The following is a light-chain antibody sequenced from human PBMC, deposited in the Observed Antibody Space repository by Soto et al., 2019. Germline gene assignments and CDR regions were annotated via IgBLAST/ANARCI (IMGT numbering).Light chain of an antibody. CDR1: SSDVGAYNY. V-gene: IGLV2-8*01. CDR3: SSYIESKNLRV. Sequence: QSALTQPPSASGSPGQSVTISCTGTSSDVGAYNYVSWYQQHPGKAPKLILYEVNQRPSGVPDRFSGSKSGNTASLTVSGIQAEDEADYYCSSYIESKNLRVFGTGTKVTV. J-gene: IGLJ1*01. CDR2: EVN.